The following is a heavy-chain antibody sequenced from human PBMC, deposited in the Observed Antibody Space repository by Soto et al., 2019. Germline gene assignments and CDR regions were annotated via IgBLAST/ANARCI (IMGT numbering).Heavy chain of an antibody. V-gene: IGHV4-59*01. J-gene: IGHJ3*02. CDR1: GGSITSYS. CDR3: ARDITTCYPACAFEI. D-gene: IGHD2-15*01. CDR2: LHYSGSI. Sequence: QVQLQESGPGLVKPSETLSLTCTVSGGSITSYSWNWIRQPPGKGLEWIGNLHYSGSISYNPSVRRRATISVDTPENQFSLTLSSVNAADTAVYYCARDITTCYPACAFEIWGQGAMVTVSS.